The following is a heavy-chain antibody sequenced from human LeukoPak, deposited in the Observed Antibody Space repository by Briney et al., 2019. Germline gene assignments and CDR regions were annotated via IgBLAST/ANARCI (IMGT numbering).Heavy chain of an antibody. Sequence: PGGSLRLSCAASGFTFSRYWMSWVRQAPGKGLELVANIEQDGSEKYFVDSVKGRFTISRDNAKNSLYLRMNSLRAEDTAVYYCARDCSSTSCYADYWGQGTLVTVSS. CDR2: IEQDGSEK. V-gene: IGHV3-7*03. D-gene: IGHD2-2*01. J-gene: IGHJ4*02. CDR1: GFTFSRYW. CDR3: ARDCSSTSCYADY.